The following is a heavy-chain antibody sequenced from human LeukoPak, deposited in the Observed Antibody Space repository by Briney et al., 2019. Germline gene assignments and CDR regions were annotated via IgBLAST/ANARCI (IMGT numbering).Heavy chain of an antibody. D-gene: IGHD6-19*01. CDR3: AREEWGDSSLVY. CDR1: GASISSYY. CDR2: MYINGRS. Sequence: SETLSLTCTVSGASISSYYWNWIRQSAGKGLEWVGRMYINGRSNYNPSLKSRVTMSADTAKNQFSLKLTSATAADTAVYFCAREEWGDSSLVYWGQGTLVTVSS. V-gene: IGHV4-4*07. J-gene: IGHJ4*02.